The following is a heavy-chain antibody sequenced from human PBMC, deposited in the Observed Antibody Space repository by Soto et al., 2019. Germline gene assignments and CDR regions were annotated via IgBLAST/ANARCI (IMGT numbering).Heavy chain of an antibody. Sequence: QVQLVESGGGVVQPGRSLRLSCAASGFTFSSYAMHWVCQAQGKGLEWAAVISYDGSNKYYADSVKGRFTIARDISMNSRYLGKNGVRAEDTAVYYCARDALRSYDYVNADAFDICGRGTMVPVSS. CDR3: ARDALRSYDYVNADAFDI. V-gene: IGHV3-30-3*01. D-gene: IGHD3-10*02. CDR2: ISYDGSNK. J-gene: IGHJ3*02. CDR1: GFTFSSYA.